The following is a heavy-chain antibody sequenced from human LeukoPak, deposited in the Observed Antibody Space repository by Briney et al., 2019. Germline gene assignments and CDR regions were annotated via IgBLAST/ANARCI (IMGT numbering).Heavy chain of an antibody. J-gene: IGHJ4*02. V-gene: IGHV7-4-1*01. CDR1: GYTFINYA. CDR2: INTNTGNP. D-gene: IGHD3-22*01. CDR3: ARGYDSSTY. Sequence: ASVKVSCKASGYTFINYAMNWVRQAPGEGLEWMGWINTNTGNPTYAQGFTGRFVFSLDTSVSTAYLQIGSLKAEDTAMYYCARGYDSSTYWGQGTLVTVSS.